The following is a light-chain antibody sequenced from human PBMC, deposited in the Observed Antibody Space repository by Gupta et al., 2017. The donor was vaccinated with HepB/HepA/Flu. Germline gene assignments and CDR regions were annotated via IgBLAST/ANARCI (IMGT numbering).Light chain of an antibody. V-gene: IGLV3-21*04. CDR2: YDS. CDR1: NIGSHT. J-gene: IGLJ1*01. CDR3: QVWDSSSDHYV. Sequence: SYVLTQPPSLSVAPGKTATITCAGNNIGSHTVHWYQQKPGQAPVLFMGYDSHRPSGIPDRFSGSKSENTAALTISRVEAGDEADYYCQVWDSSSDHYVFGGGTKVTVL.